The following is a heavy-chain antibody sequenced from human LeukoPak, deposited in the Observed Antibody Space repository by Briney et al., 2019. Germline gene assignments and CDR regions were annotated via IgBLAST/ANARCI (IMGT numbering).Heavy chain of an antibody. Sequence: GGSLRLSCAASGFIFSNAWMNWVRQAPGKGLEWVGRVKSKTDGGTTDYAAPVKVRFTISRDDSKNTLFLQMSSLKTEDTAVYYCTTDRGRTELPLFASWGQGTLVTVSS. D-gene: IGHD1-26*01. V-gene: IGHV3-15*01. CDR2: VKSKTDGGTT. J-gene: IGHJ5*01. CDR1: GFIFSNAW. CDR3: TTDRGRTELPLFAS.